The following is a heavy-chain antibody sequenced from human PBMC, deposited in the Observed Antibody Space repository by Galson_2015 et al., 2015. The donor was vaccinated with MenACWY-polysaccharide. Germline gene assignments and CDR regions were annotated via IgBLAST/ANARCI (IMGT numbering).Heavy chain of an antibody. Sequence: SLRLSCAASGFTFSSYAMSWVRQAPGKGLECVSVISGSGDSTYNADSVKGRFTFSRDNSKNTPYLQMNSLRAEDTAVYYCALGNYYFHNWGQGTLVTVSS. CDR2: ISGSGDST. V-gene: IGHV3-23*01. J-gene: IGHJ4*02. CDR1: GFTFSSYA. CDR3: ALGNYYFHN. D-gene: IGHD1-7*01.